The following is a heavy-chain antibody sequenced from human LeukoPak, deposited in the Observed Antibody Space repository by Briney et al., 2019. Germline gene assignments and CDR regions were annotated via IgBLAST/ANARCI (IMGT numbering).Heavy chain of an antibody. CDR3: ARTGLFDYVWGSYQPFDY. J-gene: IGHJ4*02. CDR1: GGSISSSSYY. CDR2: IYYSGST. D-gene: IGHD3-16*02. V-gene: IGHV4-39*01. Sequence: SETLSLTCTVSGGSISSSSYYWGWIRQPPGTGLEWIGSIYYSGSTYYNPPLKSRVTISVDTSKNQFSLKLSSVTAADTAVYYCARTGLFDYVWGSYQPFDYWGQGTLVTVSS.